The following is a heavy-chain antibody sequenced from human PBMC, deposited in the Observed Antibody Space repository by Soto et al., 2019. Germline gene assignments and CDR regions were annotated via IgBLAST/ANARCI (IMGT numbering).Heavy chain of an antibody. CDR2: INAGNGNT. D-gene: IGHD2-21*01. Sequence: QVQLVQSGAEEKKPGASVKVSCKASGYTFTSYAMHWVRQAPGQRLEWMGWINAGNGNTKYSQKFQGRVTITRDTCGSRAYMELSSLRSEDTAVYYCASSILVVNALDYWGQGTLVTVSS. V-gene: IGHV1-3*05. CDR1: GYTFTSYA. CDR3: ASSILVVNALDY. J-gene: IGHJ4*02.